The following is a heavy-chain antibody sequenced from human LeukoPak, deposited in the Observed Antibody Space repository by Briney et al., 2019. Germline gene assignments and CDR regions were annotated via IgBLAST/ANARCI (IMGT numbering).Heavy chain of an antibody. CDR3: ARQPSSWFTSFDS. V-gene: IGHV4-59*01. CDR1: GGSISSYY. J-gene: IGHJ4*02. D-gene: IGHD6-13*01. CDR2: IYYSGST. Sequence: KPSETLSLTCTVSGGSISSYYWSWIRQPPGKGLEWIGYIYYSGSTNYNPSLKSRVTISVDTSKNQFSLKLSPVTAADTAVYYCARQPSSWFTSFDSWGQGTLVTVSS.